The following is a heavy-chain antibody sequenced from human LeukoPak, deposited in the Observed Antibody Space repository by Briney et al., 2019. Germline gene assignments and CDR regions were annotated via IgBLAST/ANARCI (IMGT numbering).Heavy chain of an antibody. Sequence: PGGSLRLSCAASGFTFSSYGMHWVRQAPGKGLEWVAFIRYDGSNKYYADSVKGRFTISRDNSKNTLYLQMNSLRAEDTAVYYCARGPSPLRGVVTFDWLLDYYYYYYMDVWGKGTTVTVSS. J-gene: IGHJ6*03. D-gene: IGHD3-9*01. V-gene: IGHV3-30*02. CDR3: ARGPSPLRGVVTFDWLLDYYYYYYMDV. CDR2: IRYDGSNK. CDR1: GFTFSSYG.